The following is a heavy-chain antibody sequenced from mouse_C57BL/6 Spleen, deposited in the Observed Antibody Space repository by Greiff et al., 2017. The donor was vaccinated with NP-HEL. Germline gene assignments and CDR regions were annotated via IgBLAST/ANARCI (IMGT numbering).Heavy chain of an antibody. D-gene: IGHD2-10*01. CDR1: GYTFTSYW. J-gene: IGHJ2*01. CDR2: IDPSDSYT. V-gene: IGHV1-59*01. Sequence: QVQLKQPGAELVRPGTSVKLSCKASGYTFTSYWMHWVKQRPGQGLEWIGVIDPSDSYTNYNQKFKGKATLTVDTSSSTAYMQLSSLTSEDSAVYYCARPTSDYFDYWGQGTTLTVSS. CDR3: ARPTSDYFDY.